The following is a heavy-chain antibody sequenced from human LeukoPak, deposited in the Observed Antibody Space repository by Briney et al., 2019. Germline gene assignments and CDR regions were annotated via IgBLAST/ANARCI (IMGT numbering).Heavy chain of an antibody. CDR1: GFTFDDYA. CDR2: IYSGGST. D-gene: IGHD3-22*01. J-gene: IGHJ3*02. V-gene: IGHV3-53*01. CDR3: AREYYDSSGYPDAFDI. Sequence: GGSLRLSCAASGFTFDDYAMHWVRQAPGKGLEWVSVIYSGGSTYYADSVKGRFTISRDNSKNTLYLQMNSLRAEDTAVYYCAREYYDSSGYPDAFDIWGQGTMVTVSS.